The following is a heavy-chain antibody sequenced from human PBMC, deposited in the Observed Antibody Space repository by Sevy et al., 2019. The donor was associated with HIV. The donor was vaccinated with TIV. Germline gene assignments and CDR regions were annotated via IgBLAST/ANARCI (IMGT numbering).Heavy chain of an antibody. CDR1: GFTVSSNY. V-gene: IGHV3-66*01. CDR3: ASDKDPFGGMDV. J-gene: IGHJ6*02. D-gene: IGHD3-10*01. Sequence: GGSLRLSCAASGFTVSSNYMSWVRQAPGKGLEWVSVIYSGGSTYYADSVKGRFTISRDNSKNTLYLQMNSLRAEDTAVYYYASDKDPFGGMDVWGQGTTVTVSS. CDR2: IYSGGST.